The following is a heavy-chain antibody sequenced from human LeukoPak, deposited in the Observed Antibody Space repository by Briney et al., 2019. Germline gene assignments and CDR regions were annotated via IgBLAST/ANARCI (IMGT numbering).Heavy chain of an antibody. Sequence: GASVKVSCKASGYTFTGYYMHWVRQAPGQGLEWMGWINPNSGNTGYAQKFQGRVTITRNTSISTAYMELSSLRSEDTAVYYCARGVDFWSGYRFVDYWGQGTLVTVSS. V-gene: IGHV1-8*03. CDR3: ARGVDFWSGYRFVDY. D-gene: IGHD3-3*01. CDR2: INPNSGNT. J-gene: IGHJ4*02. CDR1: GYTFTGYY.